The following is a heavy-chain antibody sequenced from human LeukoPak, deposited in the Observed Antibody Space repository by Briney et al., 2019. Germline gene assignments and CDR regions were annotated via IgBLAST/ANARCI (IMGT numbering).Heavy chain of an antibody. D-gene: IGHD3/OR15-3a*01. CDR3: AKAGTGYYFYFDS. CDR1: GFTFSSYW. J-gene: IGHJ4*02. Sequence: PGGSLRLSCAASGFTFSSYWMNWARQAPGKGLEWVSTIGGSGGTTYYADSVKGRFTISRDISKNTLYLQMNSLRAEDTAVYYCAKAGTGYYFYFDSWGQGTLVTVSS. V-gene: IGHV3-23*01. CDR2: IGGSGGTT.